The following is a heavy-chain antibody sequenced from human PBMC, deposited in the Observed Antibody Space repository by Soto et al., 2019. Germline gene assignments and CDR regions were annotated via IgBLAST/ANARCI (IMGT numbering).Heavy chain of an antibody. CDR1: GGSFSDYY. D-gene: IGHD3-9*01. CDR2: INHSGTT. CDR3: ARKPIYHFFAGYYSVDY. Sequence: QVQLRQWGAGLLKPSETLSLTCAVFGGSFSDYYWTWIRQPPGKGLEWIGEINHSGTTSYNPSLKSRPTLSVDTSNNQSSLKLSSVTAADTAVYYCARKPIYHFFAGYYSVDYWGQGTLVTVSS. J-gene: IGHJ4*02. V-gene: IGHV4-34*01.